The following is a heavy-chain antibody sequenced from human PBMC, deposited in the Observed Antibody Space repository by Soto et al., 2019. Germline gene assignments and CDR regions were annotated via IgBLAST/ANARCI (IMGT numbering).Heavy chain of an antibody. Sequence: QVPLVQSGAEVKKPGASVKVSCKASGYTFTSYDINWVRQATGQGLEWMGWMNPNSGNTGYAQKFQGRVTMTRNTSISTAYMELSSLRSEDTAVYYCARFSSIVATPGGILDYYYGMDVWGQGTTVTVSS. CDR3: ARFSSIVATPGGILDYYYGMDV. CDR2: MNPNSGNT. D-gene: IGHD5-12*01. J-gene: IGHJ6*02. CDR1: GYTFTSYD. V-gene: IGHV1-8*01.